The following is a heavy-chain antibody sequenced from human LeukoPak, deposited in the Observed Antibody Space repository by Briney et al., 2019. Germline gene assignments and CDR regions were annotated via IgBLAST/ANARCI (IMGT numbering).Heavy chain of an antibody. V-gene: IGHV1-2*02. J-gene: IGHJ3*02. Sequence: VASVKVSCKASGYTFTGYYMHWVRQAPGRGLEWMGWINPNSGGTNYAQKFQGRVTMTRDTSISTAYMELSRLRSDDTAVYYCASASIVVVTSDAFDIWGQGTMVTVSS. CDR3: ASASIVVVTSDAFDI. CDR2: INPNSGGT. CDR1: GYTFTGYY. D-gene: IGHD2-21*02.